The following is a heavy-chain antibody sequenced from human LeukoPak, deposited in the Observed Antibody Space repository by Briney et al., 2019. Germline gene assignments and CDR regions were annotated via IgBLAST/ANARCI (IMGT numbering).Heavy chain of an antibody. CDR2: IYSSGST. Sequence: SETLSLTCTVSGGSISSYYWNWIRQPAGKGLEWIGRIYSSGSTNYNPSLKSRVTMSVGTSKNQFSLKLSSVTAADTAVYYCARQAYDTGYDAFDVWGQGTMVTVSS. D-gene: IGHD3-22*01. CDR1: GGSISSYY. J-gene: IGHJ3*01. CDR3: ARQAYDTGYDAFDV. V-gene: IGHV4-4*07.